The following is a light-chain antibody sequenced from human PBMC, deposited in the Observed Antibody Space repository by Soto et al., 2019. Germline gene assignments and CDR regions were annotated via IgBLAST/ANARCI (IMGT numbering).Light chain of an antibody. J-gene: IGLJ2*01. V-gene: IGLV1-36*01. CDR1: SSNIGNNA. CDR2: YDD. Sequence: QSVLTQPPSVSEAPRQRVTISCSGSSSNIGNNAVNWYQQLPGKAPKLLIYYDDLLPSGVADRFPGPKSGTSASLANSGLQSENEANYYCAAWDDSLKGGVFGGGTKATVL. CDR3: AAWDDSLKGGV.